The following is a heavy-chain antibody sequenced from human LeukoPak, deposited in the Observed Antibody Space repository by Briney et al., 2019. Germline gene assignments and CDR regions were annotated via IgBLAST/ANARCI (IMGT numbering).Heavy chain of an antibody. CDR2: MNPNSGNT. V-gene: IGHV1-8*02. J-gene: IGHJ4*02. CDR1: GYTFTSYG. Sequence: GASVKVSRKASGYTFTSYGISWVRQAPGQGLEWMGWMNPNSGNTGYAQKFQGRVTMTRNTSISTAYMELSSLRSEDTAVYYCARGLDPLAKDYWGQGTLVTVSS. CDR3: ARGLDPLAKDY. D-gene: IGHD3-3*01.